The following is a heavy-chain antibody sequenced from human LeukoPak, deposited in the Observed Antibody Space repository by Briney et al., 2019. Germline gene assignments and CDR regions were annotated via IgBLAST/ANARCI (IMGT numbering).Heavy chain of an antibody. CDR1: GFTFSSYS. CDR3: ARNLYDSGGYYLGLDY. Sequence: GGSLRLSCAASGFTFSSYSMNWVRQAPGKGLEWVSSISSNSIYVFYADSMKGRFTISRDNAKNSLSLQMNSLRAEDTAVYYCARNLYDSGGYYLGLDYWGQGTLVTVSS. J-gene: IGHJ4*02. V-gene: IGHV3-21*01. D-gene: IGHD3-22*01. CDR2: ISSNSIYV.